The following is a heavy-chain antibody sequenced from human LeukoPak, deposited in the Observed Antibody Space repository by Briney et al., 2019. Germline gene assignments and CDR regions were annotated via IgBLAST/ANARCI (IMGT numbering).Heavy chain of an antibody. CDR1: GFTFNNNW. J-gene: IGHJ4*02. V-gene: IGHV3-23*01. Sequence: PGGSLRLSCAASGFTFNNNWMIWVRQAPGKGLEWVSAISGSGGSTYYADSVKGRFTISRDNSKNTLYLQMNSLRAEDTAVYYCAKADLSVVETAGQDYWGQGTLVTVSS. CDR3: AKADLSVVETAGQDY. D-gene: IGHD2-21*02. CDR2: ISGSGGST.